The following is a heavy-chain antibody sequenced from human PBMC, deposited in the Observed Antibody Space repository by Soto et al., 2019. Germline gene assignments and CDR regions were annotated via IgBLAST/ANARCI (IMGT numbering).Heavy chain of an antibody. J-gene: IGHJ6*02. D-gene: IGHD6-19*01. CDR2: ISYDGTNK. V-gene: IGHV3-30*18. CDR3: AKPKSGSGWGYYGLDV. Sequence: QVQLVESGGGVVQPGRSLRLSCAASGFTFSSYGMHWVRQAPGKGLEWVAVISYDGTNKYYADSVKGRFTISRDNSKNTLYLHVSSLRTEDTALYYCAKPKSGSGWGYYGLDVWGQGTTVTVSS. CDR1: GFTFSSYG.